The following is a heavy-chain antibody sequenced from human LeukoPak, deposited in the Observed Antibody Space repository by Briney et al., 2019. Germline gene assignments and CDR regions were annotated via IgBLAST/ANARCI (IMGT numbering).Heavy chain of an antibody. CDR3: ARCRDGIVFDD. D-gene: IGHD5-24*01. J-gene: IGHJ4*02. V-gene: IGHV3-11*01. CDR2: ISDIDNTV. CDR1: GFTFSDYY. Sequence: GGSLRLSCAASGFTFSDYYMSWIRQAPGKGLEWVSYISDIDNTVYYADSVKGRFTISRDNAKKSLYLQMNSLRAEDTAVYYCARCRDGIVFDDWGQGALVTVSS.